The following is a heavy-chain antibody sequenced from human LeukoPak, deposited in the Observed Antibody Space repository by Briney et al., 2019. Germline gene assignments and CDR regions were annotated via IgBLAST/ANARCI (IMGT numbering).Heavy chain of an antibody. CDR1: GYTFTSYG. V-gene: IGHV1-18*01. J-gene: IGHJ4*02. CDR3: ARGHYDFWSGYHPYRL. CDR2: ISAYNGNT. Sequence: ASVKVSCKASGYTFTSYGISWVRQAPGQGLEWMGWISAYNGNTNYAQKLQGRVTMTTDTSTSTAYMELSSLRSEDTAVYYCARGHYDFWSGYHPYRLWGQGTLVTVSS. D-gene: IGHD3-3*01.